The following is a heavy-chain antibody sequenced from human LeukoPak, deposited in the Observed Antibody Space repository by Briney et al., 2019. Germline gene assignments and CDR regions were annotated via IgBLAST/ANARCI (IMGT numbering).Heavy chain of an antibody. Sequence: PGGSLRLSCAASGFTFSDYYMSWIRQAPGKGLEWVSYTSSSSSYTNYADSVKGRFTISRDNAKNSLYLQMNRLRAEDTAVYYCEKHVWSGYSPFDYWGQGTLVCVYS. CDR1: GFTFSDYY. CDR2: TSSSSSYT. V-gene: IGHV3-11*06. J-gene: IGHJ4*02. D-gene: IGHD3-3*02. CDR3: EKHVWSGYSPFDY.